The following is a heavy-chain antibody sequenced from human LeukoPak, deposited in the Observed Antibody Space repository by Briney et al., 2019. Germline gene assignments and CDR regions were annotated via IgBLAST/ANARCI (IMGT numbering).Heavy chain of an antibody. CDR1: GYTFTSYG. Sequence: ASVKVSCKASGYTFTSYGISWVRQAPGQGLEWMGWISAYKGNTNYAQKLQGRVTMTTDTSTSTAYMELRSLRSDDTAVYYCARDAQVAAAGLFDYWGQGTLVTVSS. CDR2: ISAYKGNT. D-gene: IGHD6-13*01. V-gene: IGHV1-18*01. J-gene: IGHJ4*02. CDR3: ARDAQVAAAGLFDY.